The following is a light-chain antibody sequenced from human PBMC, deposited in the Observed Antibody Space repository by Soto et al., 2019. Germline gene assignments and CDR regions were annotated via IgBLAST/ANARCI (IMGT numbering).Light chain of an antibody. J-gene: IGKJ4*01. V-gene: IGKV3-11*01. CDR1: QSVGSY. CDR3: RQRKGWTRT. Sequence: EILLTQSPATLSLSPGERATLSSRSSQSVGSYLAWYHQKPGHAARRLLYDASNRGTGIPARFSGSGSGTDVFPTISSLQPKDFSVYYCRQRKGWTRTFGEGTEVEMK. CDR2: DAS.